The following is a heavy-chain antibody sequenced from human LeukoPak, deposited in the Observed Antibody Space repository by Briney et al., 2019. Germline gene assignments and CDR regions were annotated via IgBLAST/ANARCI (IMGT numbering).Heavy chain of an antibody. Sequence: SETLSLTCAVSGVSISSSDWWTWVRPPPGKGLEWIGEIYHSGNTNYNPSLKSRVTISVDKSKNHFSLKLSSVTAADTAVYYCARRSFWGSDTDYFDYWGQGTLVTVSS. CDR3: ARRSFWGSDTDYFDY. CDR2: IYHSGNT. J-gene: IGHJ4*02. D-gene: IGHD3-16*01. V-gene: IGHV4-4*02. CDR1: GVSISSSDW.